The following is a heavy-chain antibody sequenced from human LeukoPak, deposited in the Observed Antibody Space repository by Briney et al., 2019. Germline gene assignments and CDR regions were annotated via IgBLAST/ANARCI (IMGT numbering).Heavy chain of an antibody. V-gene: IGHV3-49*03. CDR3: TRSFRYSGYDWRGGYFDY. D-gene: IGHD5-12*01. CDR2: IRSKAYGGTT. CDR1: GFTFGDYA. Sequence: AGGSLRLSCTASGFTFGDYAMSWFRQAPGKGLEGVGFIRSKAYGGTTEYAASVKGRFTISRDDSKSIAYLQMNSLKTEDTAVYYCTRSFRYSGYDWRGGYFDYWGQGTLVTVSS. J-gene: IGHJ4*02.